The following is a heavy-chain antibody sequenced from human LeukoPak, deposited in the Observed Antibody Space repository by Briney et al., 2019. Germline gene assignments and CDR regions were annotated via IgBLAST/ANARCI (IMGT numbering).Heavy chain of an antibody. CDR1: GFTFSGSA. CDR2: IRSKANSYAT. Sequence: GGSLRLSCAASGFTFSGSAMHWVRQASGKGLEWVGRIRSKANSYATAYAASVKGRFTISRDDSKNTAYLQMNSLKTEDTAVNYCTRGYYGSGSYYWFDPWGQGTLVTVSS. J-gene: IGHJ5*02. D-gene: IGHD3-10*01. V-gene: IGHV3-73*01. CDR3: TRGYYGSGSYYWFDP.